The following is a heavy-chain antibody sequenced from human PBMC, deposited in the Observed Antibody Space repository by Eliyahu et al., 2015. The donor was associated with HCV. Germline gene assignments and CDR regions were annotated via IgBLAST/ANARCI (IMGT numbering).Heavy chain of an antibody. Sequence: QVQLQESGPGLVKPSQTLSLTCTXSGGSISXGGYYWSWIRQHPGKGLEWIGYIYYSGSTYYNPSLKSRVTISVDTSKNQFSLKLSSVTAADTAVYYCARTNTLISVPPYYYYYGMDVWGQGTTVTVSS. CDR3: ARTNTLISVPPYYYYYGMDV. D-gene: IGHD3-16*01. CDR1: GGSISXGGYY. V-gene: IGHV4-31*03. CDR2: IYYSGST. J-gene: IGHJ6*02.